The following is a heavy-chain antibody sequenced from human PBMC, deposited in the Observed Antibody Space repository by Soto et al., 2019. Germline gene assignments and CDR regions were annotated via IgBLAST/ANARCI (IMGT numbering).Heavy chain of an antibody. CDR1: GYTVTSYG. J-gene: IGHJ6*02. Sequence: ASVKVSCKASGYTVTSYGISWVRQAPGQGLEWMGWISAYNGNTNYAQKLQGRVTMTTDTSTSTAYMELRSLRSDDTAVYYCATDLGYCSSTSCYRIAGVYYYYYGMDVWGQGTTVTVS. D-gene: IGHD2-2*02. CDR3: ATDLGYCSSTSCYRIAGVYYYYYGMDV. CDR2: ISAYNGNT. V-gene: IGHV1-18*04.